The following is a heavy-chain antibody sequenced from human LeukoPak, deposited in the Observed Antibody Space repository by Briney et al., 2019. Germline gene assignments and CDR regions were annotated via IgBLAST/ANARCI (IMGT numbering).Heavy chain of an antibody. V-gene: IGHV3-30*02. Sequence: GGSLRLSCAGSGFTFSNYGMHWVRQAPGEGLEWMAFMRYDESNEYYADSLKGRFTISRDNAKNSLYLQMNSLRAEDTAVYYCARTSPTTVTSIWYFDLWGRGTLVTVSS. J-gene: IGHJ2*01. D-gene: IGHD4-11*01. CDR2: MRYDESNE. CDR1: GFTFSNYG. CDR3: ARTSPTTVTSIWYFDL.